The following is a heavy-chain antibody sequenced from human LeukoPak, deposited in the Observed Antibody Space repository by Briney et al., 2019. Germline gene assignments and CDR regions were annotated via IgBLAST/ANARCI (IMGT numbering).Heavy chain of an antibody. CDR1: GFTFSSYA. Sequence: GGSLRLSCAASGFTFSSYAMSWVRQAPGKGLEWVSAISGSGGSTYYADSVKGRFTISRDNSKNTLYLQMNSLRAEDTAVYYCANTIVVVPAVNLSWGQGTLVTVSS. CDR3: ANTIVVVPAVNLS. V-gene: IGHV3-23*01. J-gene: IGHJ4*02. CDR2: ISGSGGST. D-gene: IGHD2-2*01.